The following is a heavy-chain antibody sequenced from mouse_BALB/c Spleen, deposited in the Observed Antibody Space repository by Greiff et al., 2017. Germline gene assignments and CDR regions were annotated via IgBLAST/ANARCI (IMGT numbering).Heavy chain of an antibody. CDR1: GFTFTDYY. CDR2: IRNKANGYTT. CDR3: ARDKDDYWYFDV. Sequence: EVKVVESGGGLVQPGGSLRLSCATSGFTFTDYYMSWVRQPPGKALEWLGFIRNKANGYTTEYSASVKGRFTISRDNSQSILYLQMNTLRAEDSATYYCARDKDDYWYFDVWGAGTTVTVSS. J-gene: IGHJ1*01. D-gene: IGHD2-3*01. V-gene: IGHV7-3*02.